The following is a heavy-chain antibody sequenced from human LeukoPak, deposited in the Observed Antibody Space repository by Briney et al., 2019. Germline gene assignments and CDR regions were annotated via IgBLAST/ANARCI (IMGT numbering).Heavy chain of an antibody. J-gene: IGHJ4*02. D-gene: IGHD6-19*01. V-gene: IGHV3-23*01. CDR1: GFTFNNYA. CDR2: ISSGGST. CDR3: ARDLLSGGWYGFIDY. Sequence: PGGSLRLSCAASGFTFNNYAMSWGRQAPGQGLEWFSGISSGGSTYHADSVQGRFTISRDNSKNMLYLQMSSVRAEDTAVYYCARDLLSGGWYGFIDYWGQATLVTVCS.